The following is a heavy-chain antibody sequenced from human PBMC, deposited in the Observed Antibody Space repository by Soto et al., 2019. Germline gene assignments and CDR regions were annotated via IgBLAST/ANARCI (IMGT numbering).Heavy chain of an antibody. CDR2: IYYSGST. V-gene: IGHV4-31*03. Sequence: RSLTCTVSGGSISSGGYYWSWIRQHPGKGLEWIGYIYYSGSTYYNPSLNSRVTISVDTSKNQFSLKLSSVTAADTAVYYCASSITIFGVDVYYYYGMDVWGQGTTDTVSS. J-gene: IGHJ6*02. CDR3: ASSITIFGVDVYYYYGMDV. D-gene: IGHD3-3*01. CDR1: GGSISSGGYY.